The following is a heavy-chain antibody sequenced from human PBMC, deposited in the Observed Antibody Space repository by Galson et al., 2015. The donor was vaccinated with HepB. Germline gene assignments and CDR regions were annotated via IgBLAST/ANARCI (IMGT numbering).Heavy chain of an antibody. Sequence: LRLSCAASGLTFSSDAMSWVRQAPGKGLEWVSGISGSGGTKYYADSVKGRFTISRDNSKNTLYLQMNSLRVEDTAVYYCAKIPLRFLEWYPVLVNYWGQGTLVTVSS. V-gene: IGHV3-23*01. CDR1: GLTFSSDA. D-gene: IGHD3-3*01. CDR3: AKIPLRFLEWYPVLVNY. CDR2: ISGSGGTK. J-gene: IGHJ4*02.